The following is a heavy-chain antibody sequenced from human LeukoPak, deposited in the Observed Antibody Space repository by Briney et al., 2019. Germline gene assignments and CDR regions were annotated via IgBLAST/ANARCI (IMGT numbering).Heavy chain of an antibody. V-gene: IGHV1-2*02. CDR1: GYVFTGYY. D-gene: IGHD3-16*02. CDR3: ARVDNTFGGLIGNAVDY. Sequence: GASVKVSCKASGYVFTGYYIHWVRQAPGQGLEWMGWINPNNGGTNYAQKFQGRVTMTRDTSISTAYMELSRLRSDDTAVYYCARVDNTFGGLIGNAVDYWGQGTLVTVSS. CDR2: INPNNGGT. J-gene: IGHJ4*02.